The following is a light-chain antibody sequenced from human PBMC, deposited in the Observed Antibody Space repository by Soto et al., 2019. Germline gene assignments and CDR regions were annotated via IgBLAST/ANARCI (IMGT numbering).Light chain of an antibody. CDR3: HVWDSSSDHYV. V-gene: IGLV3-21*02. J-gene: IGLJ1*01. CDR2: DDR. CDR1: NIGSKS. Sequence: SYELTQPPSVSVAPGQTARITCGGNNIGSKSVQCYQQKPGQAPVLVVYDDRDRPSGIPERFSGSNSGKTATLTISRVEAGDEADYYCHVWDSSSDHYVFGTGTKLTVL.